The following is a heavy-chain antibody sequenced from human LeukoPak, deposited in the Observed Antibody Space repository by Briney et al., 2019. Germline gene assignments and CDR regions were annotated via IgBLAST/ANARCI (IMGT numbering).Heavy chain of an antibody. CDR2: IYTGGST. CDR1: GFTVSSNY. V-gene: IGHV3-53*01. D-gene: IGHD2-21*02. Sequence: GGSLRLSCAASGFTVSSNYMSWVRQAPGKGLEWVSVIYTGGSTYYADSVKGRFTISRDNSKNTLYLQMNSLRAEDTALYYCAREGDPGAFDIWGQGTMVTVSS. J-gene: IGHJ3*02. CDR3: AREGDPGAFDI.